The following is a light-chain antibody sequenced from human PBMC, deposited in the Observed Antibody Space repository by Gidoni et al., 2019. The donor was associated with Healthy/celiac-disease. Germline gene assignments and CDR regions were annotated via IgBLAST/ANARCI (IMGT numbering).Light chain of an antibody. Sequence: QSALTQPASVSGSPGQSITISCTGTSSDVGSYNLVSWYQQHPGKAPKLTIYKGSKRPSGVSNRFSGSKSGNPASLTLSGLQAEDEADYYCCSYAGSSTLYVFGTGTKVTVL. CDR3: CSYAGSSTLYV. V-gene: IGLV2-23*01. CDR1: SSDVGSYNL. CDR2: KGS. J-gene: IGLJ1*01.